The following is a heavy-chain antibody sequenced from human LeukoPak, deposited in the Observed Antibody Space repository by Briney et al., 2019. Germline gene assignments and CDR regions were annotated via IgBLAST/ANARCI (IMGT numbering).Heavy chain of an antibody. D-gene: IGHD5-18*01. J-gene: IGHJ2*01. Sequence: PSETLSLTCTVSGGSISSYYWSWIRQPPGKGLERIGYIYYSGSTNYNPSLKSRVTISVDTSKNQFSLKLSSVTAADTAVYYCARGGYSYGGYWYFDLWGRGTLVTVSS. CDR3: ARGGYSYGGYWYFDL. V-gene: IGHV4-59*01. CDR2: IYYSGST. CDR1: GGSISSYY.